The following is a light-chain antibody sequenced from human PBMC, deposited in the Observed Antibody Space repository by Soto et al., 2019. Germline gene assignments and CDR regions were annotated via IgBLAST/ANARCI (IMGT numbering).Light chain of an antibody. CDR3: CSYAGTSSSVV. J-gene: IGLJ2*01. V-gene: IGLV2-11*01. CDR1: SSDVGGYNS. CDR2: DVS. Sequence: QSALTQPRSVSGSPGQSVTISCTGTSSDVGGYNSVSWYQQHPGKAPKLMIYDVSKRPSGVPDHFSGSKSGNTASLTISGLQAEDEADYYCCSYAGTSSSVVFGGGTKLTVL.